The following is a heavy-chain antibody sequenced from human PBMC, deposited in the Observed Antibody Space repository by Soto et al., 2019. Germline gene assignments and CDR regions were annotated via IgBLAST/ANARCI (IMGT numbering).Heavy chain of an antibody. CDR1: GGSFSGYY. CDR3: ARLPFSSYYGMDV. Sequence: QVQLQQWGAGLLKPSETLSLTCAVYGGSFSGYYWSWIRQPPGKGLEWIGEINHSGSTNCNPSLKSRVTISVDTSKHQFSLKLSSVTAADTALYYCARLPFSSYYGMDVWGQGTTVTVSS. D-gene: IGHD2-2*01. V-gene: IGHV4-34*01. CDR2: INHSGST. J-gene: IGHJ6*02.